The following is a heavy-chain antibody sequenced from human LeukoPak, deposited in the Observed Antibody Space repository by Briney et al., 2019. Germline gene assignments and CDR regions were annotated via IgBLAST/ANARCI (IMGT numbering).Heavy chain of an antibody. J-gene: IGHJ6*02. CDR1: GFTFRSYA. Sequence: GGSLRLSCAASGFTFRSYAMHWVRQAPGKGLEWVGVILYDGSDQYYADSVKGRFTISRDNSKNTLYLQMNSLRPEDTAVYYCAKRPDDYSYGMDVWGQGTTVTVSS. CDR3: AKRPDDYSYGMDV. CDR2: ILYDGSDQ. V-gene: IGHV3-30-3*01.